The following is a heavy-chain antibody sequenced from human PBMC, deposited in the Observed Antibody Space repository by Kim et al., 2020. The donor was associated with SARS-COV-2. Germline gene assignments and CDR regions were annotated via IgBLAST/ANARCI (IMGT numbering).Heavy chain of an antibody. CDR1: GFTVSSNY. CDR2: IYSGGST. J-gene: IGHJ4*02. Sequence: GGSLRLSCAASGFTVSSNYMSWVRQAPGKGLEWVSVIYSGGSTYYADSVKGRFTISRDNSKNTLYLQMNSLRAEDTAVYYCAREENYGGNRGFFDYWGQGTLVTVSS. D-gene: IGHD4-17*01. V-gene: IGHV3-66*01. CDR3: AREENYGGNRGFFDY.